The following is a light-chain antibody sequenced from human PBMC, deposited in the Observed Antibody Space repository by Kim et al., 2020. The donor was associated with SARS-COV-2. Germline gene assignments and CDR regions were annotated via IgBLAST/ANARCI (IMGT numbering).Light chain of an antibody. Sequence: GKTVTVSCTSSSGSIASNYVQWYQQRPGSPPTTVIYEDNQRPSGVPDRFSGSIDSSSNSASLTISGLKTEDEADYYCQSYDSSTVVFGGGTQLTVL. J-gene: IGLJ2*01. V-gene: IGLV6-57*01. CDR3: QSYDSSTVV. CDR2: EDN. CDR1: SGSIASNY.